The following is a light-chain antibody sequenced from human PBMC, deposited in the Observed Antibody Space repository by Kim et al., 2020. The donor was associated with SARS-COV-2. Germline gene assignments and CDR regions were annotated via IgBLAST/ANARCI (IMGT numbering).Light chain of an antibody. V-gene: IGKV4-1*01. CDR1: QSVLYKSNSKNY. J-gene: IGKJ5*01. CDR3: QQYYTTPIT. Sequence: DIVMTQSPDSLAVSLGERATINCKSSQSVLYKSNSKNYLAWYQQKAGQPPKLLIHWASTQESGVPDRFSGSGSETDFALTISGLQAEDVAIYYCQQYYTTPITFGQGTRLEIK. CDR2: WAS.